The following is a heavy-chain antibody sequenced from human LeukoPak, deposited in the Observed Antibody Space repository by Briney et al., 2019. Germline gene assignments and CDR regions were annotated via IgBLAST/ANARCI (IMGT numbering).Heavy chain of an antibody. V-gene: IGHV3-20*04. D-gene: IGHD2-8*01. CDR2: INWNGGST. J-gene: IGHJ4*02. Sequence: PGGSLRRSCAASGFTFDDYGMSWVRQAPGKGLEWVSGINWNGGSTGYADSVKGRFTISRDNAKNSLYLQMNSLRAEDTALYYCAREDCTNGVCSHFDYWGQGTLVTVSS. CDR3: AREDCTNGVCSHFDY. CDR1: GFTFDDYG.